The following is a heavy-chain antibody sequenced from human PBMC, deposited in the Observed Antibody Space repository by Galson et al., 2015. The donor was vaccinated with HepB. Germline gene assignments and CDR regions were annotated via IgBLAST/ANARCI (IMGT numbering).Heavy chain of an antibody. Sequence: SLRLSCAASGFTFSSYAMHWVRQAPGKGLEWVAVISYDGSNKYYADSVKGRFTISRDNSKNTLYLQMNSLRAEDTAVYYCAIPAGDPSRHSNDSSGYSLPYWGQGTLVTVSS. CDR2: ISYDGSNK. D-gene: IGHD3-22*01. V-gene: IGHV3-30-3*01. CDR3: AIPAGDPSRHSNDSSGYSLPY. J-gene: IGHJ4*02. CDR1: GFTFSSYA.